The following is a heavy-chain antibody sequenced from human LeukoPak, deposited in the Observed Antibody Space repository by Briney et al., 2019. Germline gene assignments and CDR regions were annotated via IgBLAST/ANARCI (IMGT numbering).Heavy chain of an antibody. V-gene: IGHV1-3*01. J-gene: IGHJ6*02. Sequence: ASVKVSCKASGYTFASYAMHWVRQAPGQRLEWMGWINAGNGNTKYSQKFQGRVTITRDTSASTAYMELSSLRSEDTAVYYCARGDPDYYGMDVWGQGTTVTVSS. CDR1: GYTFASYA. CDR3: ARGDPDYYGMDV. CDR2: INAGNGNT.